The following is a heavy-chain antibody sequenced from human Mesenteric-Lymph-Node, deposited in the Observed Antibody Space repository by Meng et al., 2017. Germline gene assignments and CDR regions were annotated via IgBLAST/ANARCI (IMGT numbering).Heavy chain of an antibody. Sequence: GESLKISCAASGFNFSNSDMKWVHQAPGKGLEWVLGVSWNASRTHFADSVKGQFIISRDTCRDTLYLQRGSLRAEDTAVYYCARCHCSSTSCYLSWRCEYFQHWGQGTLVTVSS. J-gene: IGHJ1*01. CDR1: GFNFSNSD. V-gene: IGHV3-35*02. CDR2: VSWNASRT. CDR3: ARCHCSSTSCYLSWRCEYFQH. D-gene: IGHD2-2*01.